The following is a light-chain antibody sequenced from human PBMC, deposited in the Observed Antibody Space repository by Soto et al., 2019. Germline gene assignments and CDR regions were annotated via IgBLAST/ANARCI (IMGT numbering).Light chain of an antibody. Sequence: EIVLTQSPGTLSLSPGERATLSCRASQSVSSSYLAWYQQKPGQAPRLLIYGASSRATGIPDRFSGSGSGTDFTLTINSLQSEDSAVYYCQQYNDWPPVTFGGGTKVDIK. CDR2: GAS. V-gene: IGKV3-20*01. J-gene: IGKJ4*01. CDR1: QSVSSSY. CDR3: QQYNDWPPVT.